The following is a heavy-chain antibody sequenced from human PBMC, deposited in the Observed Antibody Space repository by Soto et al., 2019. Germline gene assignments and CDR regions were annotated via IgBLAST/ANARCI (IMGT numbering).Heavy chain of an antibody. V-gene: IGHV4-59*01. CDR1: GGSMSRFY. D-gene: IGHD3-10*01. J-gene: IGHJ4*02. CDR2: IYYIGST. Sequence: SETLSLTCTVSGGSMSRFYWSWIRQPPGKGLEWIGYIYYIGSTNYNPSLKSRVTISVDTSKNQFSLKLISVTAADTAVYYCARARASTYGDFDYWGQGTLVTVSS. CDR3: ARARASTYGDFDY.